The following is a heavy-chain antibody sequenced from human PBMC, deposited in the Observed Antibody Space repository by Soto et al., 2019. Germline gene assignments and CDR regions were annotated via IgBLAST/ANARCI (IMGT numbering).Heavy chain of an antibody. Sequence: QVQLVQSGAEVKKPGASVKVSCKASGYTFTSYDINWVRQATGQGLEWMGWMNPNSGNTGYAQKFQGRVTMTRNTSISTAYMELSSLRSEDTDVYYCARWRWLQLRYGMDVWGQGTTVTVSS. CDR2: MNPNSGNT. CDR1: GYTFTSYD. J-gene: IGHJ6*02. D-gene: IGHD5-12*01. V-gene: IGHV1-8*01. CDR3: ARWRWLQLRYGMDV.